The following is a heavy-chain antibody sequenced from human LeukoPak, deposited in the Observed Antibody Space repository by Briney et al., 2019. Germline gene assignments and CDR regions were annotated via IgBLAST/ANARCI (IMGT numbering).Heavy chain of an antibody. J-gene: IGHJ4*02. CDR3: ARQPIYEAYFDF. V-gene: IGHV3-7*01. CDR1: GFPCDRYW. D-gene: IGHD3-16*01. CDR2: IKHDGSEK. Sequence: PGGSLRLSCVASGFPCDRYWMSWVRQAPGKGLDLVANIKHDGSEKNFVDSVKGRFTISRDNAENSLFLQMNSLRADDTAVYFCARQPIYEAYFDFWGQGTLVTVSS.